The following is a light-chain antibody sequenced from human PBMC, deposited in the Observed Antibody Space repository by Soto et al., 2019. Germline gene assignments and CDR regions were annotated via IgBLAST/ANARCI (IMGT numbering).Light chain of an antibody. V-gene: IGKV3-20*01. Sequence: EMVLTQSPGTLSLSPGERATLSCRASQSVSSSYLAWYQQKPGQAPRLLIYGASSRGTGIPDRFSGSGSGTDFTLTISRLEPEDFAVYYCQQYGSSAFTFGPGTKVDIK. CDR2: GAS. CDR3: QQYGSSAFT. J-gene: IGKJ3*01. CDR1: QSVSSSY.